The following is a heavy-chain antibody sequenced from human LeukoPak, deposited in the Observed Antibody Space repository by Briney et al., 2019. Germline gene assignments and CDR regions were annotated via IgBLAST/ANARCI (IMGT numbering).Heavy chain of an antibody. CDR3: AAIPTPFYYYDSSGYYVGWFDP. V-gene: IGHV4-34*08. CDR2: INHSGST. J-gene: IGHJ5*02. CDR1: GGTFSGYY. Sequence: PSETLSLTCAVYGGTFSGYYWSWIRQPPGKGLEWIGEINHSGSTNYNPSLKSRVIISVDTSKNQVSLKLSSVTAADTAVYYCAAIPTPFYYYDSSGYYVGWFDPWGQGTLVTVSS. D-gene: IGHD3-22*01.